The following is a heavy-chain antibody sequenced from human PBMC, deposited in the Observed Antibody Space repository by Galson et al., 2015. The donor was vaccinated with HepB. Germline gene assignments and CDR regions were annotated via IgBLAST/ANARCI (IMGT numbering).Heavy chain of an antibody. Sequence: SLRLSCAASGFTFSYYAMSWVRQAPGKGLEWVSFISSSGDKMDYADSVQGRFTISRDNAKNSLYLQMNSLRDEDTAVYYCARDRGAVTGDYFDHWGQGTLVTVSS. CDR1: GFTFSYYA. CDR2: ISSSGDKM. J-gene: IGHJ4*02. CDR3: ARDRGAVTGDYFDH. V-gene: IGHV3-11*01. D-gene: IGHD6-19*01.